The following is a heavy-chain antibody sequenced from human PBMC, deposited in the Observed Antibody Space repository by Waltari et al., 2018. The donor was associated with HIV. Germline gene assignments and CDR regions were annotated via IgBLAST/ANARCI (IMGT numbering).Heavy chain of an antibody. CDR2: IRGNYYV. V-gene: IGHV3-21*03. Sequence: EVQSVVSGGVLVKPGETLSVSWVASGFRFSTYSLQLVRRAPGKGLEWVSAIRGNYYVDYGDSVKGRFTSSRDNAKNSVSLQRSGLRVEDTGVYYCTRGVDEVLADYMKAGMDVWCQGTTVIVS. CDR1: GFRFSTYS. D-gene: IGHD3-9*01. CDR3: TRGVDEVLADYMKAGMDV. J-gene: IGHJ6*02.